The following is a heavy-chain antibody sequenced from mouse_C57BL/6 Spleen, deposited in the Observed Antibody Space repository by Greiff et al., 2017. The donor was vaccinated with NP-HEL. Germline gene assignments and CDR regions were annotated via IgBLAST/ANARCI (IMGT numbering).Heavy chain of an antibody. J-gene: IGHJ3*01. CDR2: IDPSDSYT. V-gene: IGHV1-59*01. CDR3: ARGGGAY. Sequence: VQLQQPGAELVRPGTSVKLSCKASGYTFTSYWMHWVKQRPGQGLEWIGVIDPSDSYTNYNQKFKGKATFTVDTSSSTAYMQLSSLTSEDSAVYYCARGGGAYWGQGTLVTVSA. CDR1: GYTFTSYW.